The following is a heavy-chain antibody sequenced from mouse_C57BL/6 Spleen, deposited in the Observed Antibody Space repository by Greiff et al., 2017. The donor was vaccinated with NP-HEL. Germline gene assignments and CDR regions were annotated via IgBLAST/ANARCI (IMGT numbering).Heavy chain of an antibody. V-gene: IGHV1-82*01. Sequence: VQLQQSGPELVKPGASVKISCKASGYAFSSSWMNWVKQRPGKGLEWIGRIYPGDGDTNYNGKFKGKATLTADKSSSTAYMQLSSLTSEDSAVYYCAGSWYYGSSFDYWGQGTTLTVSS. CDR1: GYAFSSSW. CDR3: AGSWYYGSSFDY. CDR2: IYPGDGDT. D-gene: IGHD1-1*01. J-gene: IGHJ2*01.